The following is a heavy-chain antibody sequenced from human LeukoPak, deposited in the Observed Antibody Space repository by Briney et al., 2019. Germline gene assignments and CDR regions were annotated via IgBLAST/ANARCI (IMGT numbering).Heavy chain of an antibody. V-gene: IGHV3-23*01. CDR1: GFTFSSYA. D-gene: IGHD2-2*01. Sequence: GGSLRLSCAASGFTFSSYAMSWVRQAPGKGLEWVSAISGSGGSTYYADSVKGRFTISRDNAKNSLYLQMNSLRVEDTAVYYCAKSRSSSCYGSIDCWGQGTLVAVSS. J-gene: IGHJ4*02. CDR3: AKSRSSSCYGSIDC. CDR2: ISGSGGST.